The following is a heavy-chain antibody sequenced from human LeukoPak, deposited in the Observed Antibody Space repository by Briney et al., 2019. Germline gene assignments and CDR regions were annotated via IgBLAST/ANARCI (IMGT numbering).Heavy chain of an antibody. V-gene: IGHV1-46*01. CDR1: GYTFTSYY. Sequence: ASVKVSCEASGYTFTSYYMHWVRQAPGQGLEWMGIINPSGGSTSYAQKFQGRVTMTRDMSTSTVYMELSSLRSEDTAVYYCARGVIAAAEFDPWGQGTLVTVSS. J-gene: IGHJ5*02. CDR3: ARGVIAAAEFDP. D-gene: IGHD6-13*01. CDR2: INPSGGST.